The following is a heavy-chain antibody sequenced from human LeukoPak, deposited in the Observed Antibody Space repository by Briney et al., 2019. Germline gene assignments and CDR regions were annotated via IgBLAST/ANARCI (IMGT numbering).Heavy chain of an antibody. J-gene: IGHJ4*02. D-gene: IGHD2-21*02. CDR2: ITTGGSTI. V-gene: IGHV3-48*01. CDR3: ARDRDYSFDY. CDR1: GFTFSSYS. Sequence: YPGGSLRLSCTASGFTFSSYSMNWVRQAPEKGLEWVSYITTGGSTIYYADSVKGRFTISRDNAKNSLCLQMNSLRAEDTAVYYCARDRDYSFDYWGQGTLVTVSS.